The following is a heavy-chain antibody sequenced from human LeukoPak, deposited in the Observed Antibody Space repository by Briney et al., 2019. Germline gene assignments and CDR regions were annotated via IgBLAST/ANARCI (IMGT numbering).Heavy chain of an antibody. Sequence: SVKGRFTISRDNAKNSLYLQMNSLRAEDTAVYYCARAYYYYMDVWGKGTTVTVSS. J-gene: IGHJ6*03. V-gene: IGHV3-7*04. CDR3: ARAYYYYMDV.